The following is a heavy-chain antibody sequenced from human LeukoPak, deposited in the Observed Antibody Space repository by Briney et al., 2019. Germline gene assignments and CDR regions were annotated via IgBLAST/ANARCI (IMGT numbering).Heavy chain of an antibody. CDR2: IYPRDSDT. CDR3: ARRQYSGYDFDF. Sequence: GESLKISCNASGYIFTNYWIGWVRQMPGEGLEWMGIIYPRDSDTGYSPSFQGQVTVSADKSISTAYLQWNTLEASDTAMYYCARRQYSGYDFDFWGQGTLVTVSS. V-gene: IGHV5-51*01. J-gene: IGHJ4*02. CDR1: GYIFTNYW. D-gene: IGHD5-12*01.